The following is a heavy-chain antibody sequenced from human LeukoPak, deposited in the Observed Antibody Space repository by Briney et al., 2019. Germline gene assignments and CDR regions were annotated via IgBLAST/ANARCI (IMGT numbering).Heavy chain of an antibody. V-gene: IGHV1-46*01. Sequence: ASVKVSCKASGYTFTSYYMHWVRQAPGQGLEWMGIINPSGGGTSYAQKFQGRVTMTRDISTSTGYMALSSLRSEYTAVYYFAKGDRSGYWAYWGQGTLVTVSS. J-gene: IGHJ4*02. D-gene: IGHD3-22*01. CDR1: GYTFTSYY. CDR2: INPSGGGT. CDR3: AKGDRSGYWAY.